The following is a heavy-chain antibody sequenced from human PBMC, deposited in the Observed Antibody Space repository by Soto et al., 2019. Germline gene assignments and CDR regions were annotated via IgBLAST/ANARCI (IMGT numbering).Heavy chain of an antibody. V-gene: IGHV3-21*06. D-gene: IGHD2-15*01. Sequence: GGSLSLSCTASGFSFSSYTMNWVRQAPGKGLQWVASITNRGTHTYSADSVKGRFTISRDNDKNSLYLQMNNLRAEDTATYYCTRAHGVAWFDSWGLGTLVTVSS. J-gene: IGHJ5*01. CDR1: GFSFSSYT. CDR3: TRAHGVAWFDS. CDR2: ITNRGTHT.